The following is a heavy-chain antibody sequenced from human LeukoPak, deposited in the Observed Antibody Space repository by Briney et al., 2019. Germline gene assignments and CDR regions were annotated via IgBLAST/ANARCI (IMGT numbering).Heavy chain of an antibody. V-gene: IGHV4-39*01. Sequence: SETLSLTCTVSGGSISSSDYYWGWLRQAPGKGREGIGNIYYSGSTYYNPSLKSRVTISVDTSNNQFSLKLSSVTAADTAVYYCARWVATPRGYFDYWGQGTLVTVSS. CDR1: GGSISSSDYY. CDR3: ARWVATPRGYFDY. CDR2: IYYSGST. D-gene: IGHD5-12*01. J-gene: IGHJ4*02.